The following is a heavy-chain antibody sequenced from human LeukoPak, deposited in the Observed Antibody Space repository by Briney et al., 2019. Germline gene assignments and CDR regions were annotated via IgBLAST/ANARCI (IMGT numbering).Heavy chain of an antibody. CDR3: AKRSLYGGFDY. V-gene: IGHV3-30*18. D-gene: IGHD4-23*01. Sequence: GGSLRLSCAASGFTFSSYGMHWVRQAPGKGLEWVAVISYDGSNKYYADSVKGRFTISRDNSKNTLYLQMNSLRAEDTAVYYCAKRSLYGGFDYWGQGTLVTVSS. CDR1: GFTFSSYG. J-gene: IGHJ4*02. CDR2: ISYDGSNK.